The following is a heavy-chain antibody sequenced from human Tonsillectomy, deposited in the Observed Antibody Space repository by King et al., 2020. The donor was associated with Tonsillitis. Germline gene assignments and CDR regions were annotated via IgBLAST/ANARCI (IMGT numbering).Heavy chain of an antibody. J-gene: IGHJ4*02. Sequence: VQLVQSGAEVKKPGSSVKVSCKASGGTFSNYAISWVRQAPGQGFGWMGGIIPIFGTANYAQKFQGRVTITADESTSTAYMELSSLRSEDTAVYYCAWVEGELSPLFDYWGQGTLVTVSS. D-gene: IGHD1-26*01. V-gene: IGHV1-69*01. CDR1: GGTFSNYA. CDR2: IIPIFGTA. CDR3: AWVEGELSPLFDY.